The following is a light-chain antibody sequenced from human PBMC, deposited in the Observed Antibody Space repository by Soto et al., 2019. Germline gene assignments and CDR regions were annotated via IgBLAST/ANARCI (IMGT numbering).Light chain of an antibody. CDR3: SSYAGSSNV. CDR1: SSDVGGYNY. CDR2: EVN. Sequence: QSPLTQPPSASGSPGHSFAISCTGTSSDVGGYNYVSWYQQHPGKAPKLMIYEVNKRPSGVPDRFSGSKSGNTASLTVSGLQAEDEADYYCSSYAGSSNVFGTGTKVTVL. V-gene: IGLV2-8*01. J-gene: IGLJ1*01.